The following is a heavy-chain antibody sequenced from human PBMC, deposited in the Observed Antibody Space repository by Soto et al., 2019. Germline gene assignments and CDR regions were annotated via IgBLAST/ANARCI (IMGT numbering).Heavy chain of an antibody. V-gene: IGHV4-59*01. CDR1: GGSISSYY. D-gene: IGHD2-21*02. CDR2: IYYSGST. J-gene: IGHJ4*02. CDR3: ARDLGYCGGDCYSDGLGY. Sequence: SETLSLTCTVSGGSISSYYWSWIRQPPGKGLEWIGYIYYSGSTNYNPSLKSRVTISVDTSKNQFSLKLSSVTAADTAVYYCARDLGYCGGDCYSDGLGYWGQGXLVTVSS.